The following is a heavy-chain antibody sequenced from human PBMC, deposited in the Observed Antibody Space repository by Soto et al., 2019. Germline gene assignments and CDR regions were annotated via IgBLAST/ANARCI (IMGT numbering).Heavy chain of an antibody. CDR1: GFNFSSYV. D-gene: IGHD6-19*01. CDR2: IWYDGGNK. CDR3: ARDGQWLPRDGLRSAYYFDY. V-gene: IGHV3-33*01. Sequence: QVQLVESGGGVVQPGRSLRLSCAASGFNFSSYVMHWVRQAPGKGLEWVAVIWYDGGNKYYADSVKGRFTISRDNSKNSLDLQMNSLSAEDTAVHYCARDGQWLPRDGLRSAYYFDYWGQGTLVTVSS. J-gene: IGHJ4*02.